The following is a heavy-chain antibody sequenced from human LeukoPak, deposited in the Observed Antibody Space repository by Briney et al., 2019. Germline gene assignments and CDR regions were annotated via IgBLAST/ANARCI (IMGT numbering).Heavy chain of an antibody. J-gene: IGHJ6*02. Sequence: SQTLSLTCAISGDSVSSNSAAWNWIRQSPSRCLEWLGRTYYRSKWYNDYAVSVKSRITINPDTSKNQFSLQLNSVTPEDTAVYYCARGLRSSSGTRSYYYGMDVWGQGTTVTVSS. CDR2: TYYRSKWYN. CDR3: ARGLRSSSGTRSYYYGMDV. D-gene: IGHD3/OR15-3a*01. V-gene: IGHV6-1*01. CDR1: GDSVSSNSAA.